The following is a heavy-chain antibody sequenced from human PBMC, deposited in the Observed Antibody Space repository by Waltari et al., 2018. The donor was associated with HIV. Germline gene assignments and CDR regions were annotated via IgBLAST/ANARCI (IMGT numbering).Heavy chain of an antibody. CDR3: GKGGRQYTTSWVNF. CDR2: ISSNSGKI. Sequence: EVQLVESGGDLVQPGRSLRLSCAVSGFTFDDYAMSWVRQAPGKGLELVSGISSNSGKIGYADSVKGRFTISRDNAKNSLYLQMNSLRAEDTALSYCGKGGRQYTTSWVNFWGQGTLVTVSP. CDR1: GFTFDDYA. V-gene: IGHV3-9*01. J-gene: IGHJ4*02. D-gene: IGHD6-13*01.